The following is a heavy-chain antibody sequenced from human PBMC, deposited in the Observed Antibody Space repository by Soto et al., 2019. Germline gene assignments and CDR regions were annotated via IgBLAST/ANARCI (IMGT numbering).Heavy chain of an antibody. V-gene: IGHV4-39*01. D-gene: IGHD6-13*01. Sequence: QLQLQESGPGLVKPSETLSLSCTVSGGSITSSSYWGWIRQPPGKGLEWIGSIYSTGNTYYNPSLKGRVTISAGTSKNQFSLNLSSVTAAYTAVYYCRSSSRYSTDVWGQGTTVYVSS. CDR3: RSSSRYSTDV. CDR2: IYSTGNT. J-gene: IGHJ6*02. CDR1: GGSITSSSY.